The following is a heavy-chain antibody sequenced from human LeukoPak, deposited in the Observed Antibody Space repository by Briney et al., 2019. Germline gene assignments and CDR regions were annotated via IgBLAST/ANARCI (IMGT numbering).Heavy chain of an antibody. J-gene: IGHJ4*02. CDR2: IYTSGST. Sequence: SETLSLTCTASGGSISSGSYYWSWIRQPAGKGLEWIGRIYTSGSTNYNPSLKSRVTISVDTSKNQFSLKLSSVTAADTAVYYCARAPLDYGDYVYYFDYWGQGTLVTVSS. D-gene: IGHD4-17*01. CDR1: GGSISSGSYY. V-gene: IGHV4-61*02. CDR3: ARAPLDYGDYVYYFDY.